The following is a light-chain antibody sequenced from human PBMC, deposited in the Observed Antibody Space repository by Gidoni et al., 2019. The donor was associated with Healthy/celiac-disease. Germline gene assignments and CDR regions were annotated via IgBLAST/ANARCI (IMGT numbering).Light chain of an antibody. J-gene: IGKJ2*01. CDR1: QSVSSY. CDR2: DAS. V-gene: IGKV3-11*01. Sequence: IVLTQSPATLSLSPGERATLSCRASQSVSSYLAWYQQKPGQAPRLLIYDASNRATGIPARFSGSGSGTDFTLTISSLEPEDFAVYYCQQRSNWPPKYTFXQXTKLEIK. CDR3: QQRSNWPPKYT.